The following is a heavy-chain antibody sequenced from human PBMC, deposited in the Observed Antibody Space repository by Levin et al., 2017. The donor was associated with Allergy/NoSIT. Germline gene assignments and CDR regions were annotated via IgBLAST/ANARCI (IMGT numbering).Heavy chain of an antibody. CDR3: ARGSNFGFGDDYGMDV. Sequence: SETLSLTCAVSGGSISSGGYSWSWIRQPPGKGLEWIGYIHRSGSAYYSPSLKSRVTIPVDKSKNQFSLNLSSVTAADTAVYSGARGSNFGFGDDYGMDVWGQGATVTVSS. CDR2: IHRSGSA. J-gene: IGHJ6*02. CDR1: GGSISSGGYS. V-gene: IGHV4-30-2*01. D-gene: IGHD3-10*01.